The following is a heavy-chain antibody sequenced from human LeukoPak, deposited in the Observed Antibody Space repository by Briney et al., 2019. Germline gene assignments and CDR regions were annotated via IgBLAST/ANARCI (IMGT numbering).Heavy chain of an antibody. J-gene: IGHJ4*02. Sequence: PGGSLRLSCAASGFTFRNYAMSWVRQAPGKGLEWVSAISTSGGNTYYADSVKGRFTISRDNAKNSLYLQMNSLRAEDTAVYYCARTLTRYYYDSSGDYWGQGTLVTVSS. CDR2: ISTSGGNT. D-gene: IGHD3-22*01. CDR1: GFTFRNYA. V-gene: IGHV3-23*01. CDR3: ARTLTRYYYDSSGDY.